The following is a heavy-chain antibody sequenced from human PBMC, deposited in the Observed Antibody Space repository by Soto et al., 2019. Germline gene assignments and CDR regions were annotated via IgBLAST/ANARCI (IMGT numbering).Heavy chain of an antibody. Sequence: ASVKVSCKASGYTFTRYTMNWVRQAPGQRLEWMGWINPDNGNTKSSQKFQDRVIITRDTSASTACMDLSSLRSADTAVYYCARGIAAGQLDPWGQGALVTVSS. J-gene: IGHJ5*02. V-gene: IGHV1-3*01. CDR2: INPDNGNT. CDR1: GYTFTRYT. D-gene: IGHD6-13*01. CDR3: ARGIAAGQLDP.